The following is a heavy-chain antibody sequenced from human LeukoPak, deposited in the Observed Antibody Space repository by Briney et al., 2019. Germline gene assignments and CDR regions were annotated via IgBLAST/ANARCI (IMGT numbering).Heavy chain of an antibody. CDR1: GYSLSSGYY. CDR3: ARDSSGYYAFDF. V-gene: IGHV4-38-2*02. J-gene: IGHJ4*02. D-gene: IGHD3-22*01. Sequence: SETLSLTCTVSGYSLSSGYYWGWIRQSPGKGLEWTGSIYHSGSTYYNPSLNSRVTISVDSSKNQFSLRLSSVTAADTALYYCARDSSGYYAFDFWGQGTLVTVSS. CDR2: IYHSGST.